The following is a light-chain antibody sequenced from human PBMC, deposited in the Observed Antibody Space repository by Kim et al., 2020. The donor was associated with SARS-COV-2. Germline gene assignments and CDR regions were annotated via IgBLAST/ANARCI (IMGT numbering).Light chain of an antibody. J-gene: IGLJ3*02. CDR3: QTWGTGMGV. CDR1: SGYSSAA. Sequence: SGKLSCTLSSGYSSAAINWHQQQPEKGPRYLMKVNSDGSHSKGDGIPDRFSGSSSGAERYLTISSLQSEDEADYYCQTWGTGMGVFGGGTQLTVL. V-gene: IGLV4-69*01. CDR2: VNSDGSH.